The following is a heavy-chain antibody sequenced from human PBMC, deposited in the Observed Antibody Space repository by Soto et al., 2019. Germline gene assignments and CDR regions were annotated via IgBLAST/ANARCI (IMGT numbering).Heavy chain of an antibody. Sequence: PSETLSLTGTVSGGSISSYYWSWILQPPGKGLEWIGYIYYSGSTNYNPSLQSRVTISVDTSKNQFSLKLSSVTAADTAVYYCARSLHLGELSIDYFDYWGQGTLVTVSS. J-gene: IGHJ4*02. CDR1: GGSISSYY. CDR2: IYYSGST. V-gene: IGHV4-59*08. CDR3: ARSLHLGELSIDYFDY. D-gene: IGHD3-16*02.